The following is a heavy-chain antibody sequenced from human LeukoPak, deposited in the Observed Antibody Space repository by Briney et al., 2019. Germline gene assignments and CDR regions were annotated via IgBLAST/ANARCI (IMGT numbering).Heavy chain of an antibody. CDR2: INPNTGAT. D-gene: IGHD6-19*01. CDR1: GYTFINYY. CDR3: APTHGNGWYYFDY. J-gene: IGHJ4*02. V-gene: IGHV1-2*02. Sequence: AAVKVSCKASGYTFINYYIHWVRQAPGQGLKWMGCINPNTGATHYAQRFQGRVTVTRDTSITTAYMELSRLRSDDTAVYYCAPTHGNGWYYFDYWGQGTLVTVSS.